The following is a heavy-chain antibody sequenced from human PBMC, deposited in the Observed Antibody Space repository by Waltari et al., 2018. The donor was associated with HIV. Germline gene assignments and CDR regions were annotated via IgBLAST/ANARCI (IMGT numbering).Heavy chain of an antibody. CDR3: ARARPLLTTWAGVFDI. J-gene: IGHJ3*02. CDR1: GGAISSSTC. D-gene: IGHD4-17*01. V-gene: IGHV4-4*02. Sequence: QVQLQESGPGLVKPSGTLSLTCVVSGGAISSSTCWSWVRQPPGKGLDWIGEIYHSGTTTENPSLKGRVAISMDQSENQFSLILNSVPAADTAMYFCARARPLLTTWAGVFDIWGRGTMVIVSS. CDR2: IYHSGTT.